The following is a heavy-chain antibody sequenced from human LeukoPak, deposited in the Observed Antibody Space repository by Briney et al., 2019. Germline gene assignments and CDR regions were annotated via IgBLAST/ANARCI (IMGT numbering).Heavy chain of an antibody. V-gene: IGHV4-4*02. CDR3: ARPTVTTIGGFVY. CDR2: IYHSGST. D-gene: IGHD4-11*01. J-gene: IGHJ4*02. CDR1: GDSITNDNW. Sequence: SGTLSLTCTVSGDSITNDNWWSWVRQPPGKGLEWIGEIYHSGSTNYNPSLKSRVTISVDTSKNQFSLKLSSVTAADTAVYYCARPTVTTIGGFVYWGQGTLVTVSS.